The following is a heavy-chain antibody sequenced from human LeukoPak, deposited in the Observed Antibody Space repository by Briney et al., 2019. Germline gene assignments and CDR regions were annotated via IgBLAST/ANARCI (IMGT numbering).Heavy chain of an antibody. Sequence: GGSLRLSCAASGFTFSDYYMSWIRQAPGKGLEWVSYSSSSGSTIYYADSVKGRFTISRDNSKNTLYLQMNSLRAEDTAVYYCARGPHYYDSSGYYYRLLDYWGQGTLVTVSS. J-gene: IGHJ4*02. V-gene: IGHV3-11*04. CDR1: GFTFSDYY. CDR2: SSSSGSTI. CDR3: ARGPHYYDSSGYYYRLLDY. D-gene: IGHD3-22*01.